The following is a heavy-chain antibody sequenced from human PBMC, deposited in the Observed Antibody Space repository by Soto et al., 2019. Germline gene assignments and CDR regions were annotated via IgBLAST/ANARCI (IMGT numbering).Heavy chain of an antibody. CDR2: ISSSGSTI. D-gene: IGHD2-2*01. J-gene: IGHJ4*02. Sequence: QVQLVESGGGLVKPGGSLRLSCAASGFTFSDYYMSWIRQAPGKGLEWVSYISSSGSTIYYADSVKGRFTISRDNTKNSLYLQMNSLRAEDTAVYYCASAHPTGVPAASFDYWGQGTQVTVSP. V-gene: IGHV3-11*01. CDR1: GFTFSDYY. CDR3: ASAHPTGVPAASFDY.